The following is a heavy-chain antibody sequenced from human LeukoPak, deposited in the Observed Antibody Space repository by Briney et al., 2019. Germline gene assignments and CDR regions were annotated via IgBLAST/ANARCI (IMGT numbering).Heavy chain of an antibody. V-gene: IGHV3-21*04. J-gene: IGHJ4*02. CDR1: GFTFSSYS. D-gene: IGHD3-10*01. CDR2: ISSSSSYI. Sequence: GGSLGLSCAASGFTFSSYSMNWVRQAPGKGLEWVSSISSSSSYIYYADSVKGRFTISRDNAKNSLYLQMNSLKTEDTAVYYCARAYSGSGSQDYFDYWGQGTLVTVSS. CDR3: ARAYSGSGSQDYFDY.